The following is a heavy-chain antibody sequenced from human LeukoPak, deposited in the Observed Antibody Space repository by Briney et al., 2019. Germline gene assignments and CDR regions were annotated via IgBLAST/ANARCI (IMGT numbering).Heavy chain of an antibody. Sequence: GGSLRLSCAASGFTVNAYWMHWVRQAPGKGLVWVSRINSDKTYTNYADSVKGRFTISRDNSKNTLYLQMNSLRAEDTAVYYCAKSPYFCSSTSCHIRGFDYWGQGTLVTVSS. J-gene: IGHJ4*02. CDR2: INSDKTYT. CDR1: GFTVNAYW. D-gene: IGHD2-2*01. CDR3: AKSPYFCSSTSCHIRGFDY. V-gene: IGHV3-74*01.